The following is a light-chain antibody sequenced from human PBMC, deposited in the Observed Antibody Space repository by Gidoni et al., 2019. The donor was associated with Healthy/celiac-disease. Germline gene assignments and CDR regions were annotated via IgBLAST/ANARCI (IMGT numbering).Light chain of an antibody. CDR3: QQYNNWPRWT. V-gene: IGKV3-15*01. CDR2: GAS. Sequence: EIVMTQSPATLSVSPGERATLSCRASQSVSSNLAWYQQKPGQAPRLLIYGASTRATGIPARFSGSGSGTEFTLTISSLQSEDFAVYYCQQYNNWPRWTFXQXTKLEIK. CDR1: QSVSSN. J-gene: IGKJ2*02.